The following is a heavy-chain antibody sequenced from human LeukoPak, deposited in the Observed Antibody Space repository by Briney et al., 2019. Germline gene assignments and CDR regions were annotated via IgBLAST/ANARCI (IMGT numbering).Heavy chain of an antibody. Sequence: PGGSLRLSCAASGFTFSSYAMTWVRQAPGKGLEWVSTITTTGGSTYYADSVKGRFTISRDNSKNTLYLQMNSLRAEDTAVYYCSKSSGFHDYWGQGTLVTASS. V-gene: IGHV3-23*01. CDR3: SKSSGFHDY. J-gene: IGHJ4*02. CDR2: ITTTGGST. CDR1: GFTFSSYA. D-gene: IGHD3-10*01.